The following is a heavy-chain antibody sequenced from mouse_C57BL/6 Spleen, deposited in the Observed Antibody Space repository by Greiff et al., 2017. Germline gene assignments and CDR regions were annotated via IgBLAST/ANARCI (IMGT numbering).Heavy chain of an antibody. CDR3: TRYFRYYGSSHWYFDV. J-gene: IGHJ1*03. CDR2: IYPGNSDT. Sequence: VQLQQSGTVLARPGASVKMSCKTSGYTFTSYWMHWVKQRPGQGLEWIGAIYPGNSDTSYNQKFKGKAKLTAVTSASTAYMELSSLTNEDSAVYYCTRYFRYYGSSHWYFDVWGTGTTVTVSS. D-gene: IGHD1-1*01. CDR1: GYTFTSYW. V-gene: IGHV1-5*01.